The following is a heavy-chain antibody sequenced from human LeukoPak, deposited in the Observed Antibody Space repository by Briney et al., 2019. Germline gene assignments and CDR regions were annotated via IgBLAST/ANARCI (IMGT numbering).Heavy chain of an antibody. CDR3: ARDIVAASSDGFDV. CDR2: MFANGNA. D-gene: IGHD2-21*01. V-gene: IGHV4-4*07. J-gene: IGHJ3*01. Sequence: SETLSLTCSVSGRSVSSFFWSWIRQPAGRELEWLGRMFANGNANYNPSLKSRISMSVDTSTSQFSLTLTSVTAADTAIYYCARDIVAASSDGFDVWGQGTTVIVSS. CDR1: GRSVSSFF.